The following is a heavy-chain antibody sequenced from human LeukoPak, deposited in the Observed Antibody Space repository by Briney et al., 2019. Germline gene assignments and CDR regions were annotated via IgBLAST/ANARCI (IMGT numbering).Heavy chain of an antibody. J-gene: IGHJ4*02. CDR3: ARGEEWLVHSAIYY. D-gene: IGHD6-19*01. CDR1: GGTFSSYA. Sequence: SVKVSCKASGGTFSSYAISWVRQAPGQGLEWMGGIIPIFGTANYAQKFQGRVTITADESTSTAYMELSSLRSEDTAVYYCARGEEWLVHSAIYYWCRGNRAIVSS. CDR2: IIPIFGTA. V-gene: IGHV1-69*01.